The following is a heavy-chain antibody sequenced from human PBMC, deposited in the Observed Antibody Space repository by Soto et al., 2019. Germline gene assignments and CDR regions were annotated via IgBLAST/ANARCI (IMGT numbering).Heavy chain of an antibody. CDR2: ISSNGFGT. CDR3: ARRARADYYYMDV. CDR1: GFTFSSDA. J-gene: IGHJ6*03. Sequence: EVQLVESGGGLAQPGGSLRLSCAASGFTFSSDAMDWVRRAPGKGLEYVSGISSNGFGTYYASSVKGRFTISRDNSRDTVYLQMDSLRPEDMAVYYCARRARADYYYMDVWGKGTTVTVS. D-gene: IGHD6-6*01. V-gene: IGHV3-64*01.